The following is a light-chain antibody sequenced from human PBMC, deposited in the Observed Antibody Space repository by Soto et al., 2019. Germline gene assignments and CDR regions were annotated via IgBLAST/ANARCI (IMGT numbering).Light chain of an antibody. CDR2: EVI. CDR1: SSDIGIYNL. V-gene: IGLV2-23*02. CDR3: CSYAGSSTCDV. Sequence: QSVLTQPASVSGSPGQSITISCTGTSSDIGIYNLVSWYQQHPGKAPKLMIYEVIKRPSGVSNRFSGSKSGITASLTISGLQAEDEADYYCCSYAGSSTCDVFGPGTKLTVL. J-gene: IGLJ1*01.